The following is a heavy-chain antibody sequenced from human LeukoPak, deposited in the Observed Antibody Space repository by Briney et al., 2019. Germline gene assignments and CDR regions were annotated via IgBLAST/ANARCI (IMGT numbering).Heavy chain of an antibody. V-gene: IGHV3-30*02. J-gene: IGHJ4*02. CDR3: AKALLLWFGEFGYFDY. D-gene: IGHD3-10*01. Sequence: GGSLRLSCAASGFTFSSYGMHWVRQAPGKGLEWVAFIRYDGSNKYYADSVKGRFTISRDNSKNTLYLQMNSLRAEDTAVYYCAKALLLWFGEFGYFDYWGQGTLVTASS. CDR2: IRYDGSNK. CDR1: GFTFSSYG.